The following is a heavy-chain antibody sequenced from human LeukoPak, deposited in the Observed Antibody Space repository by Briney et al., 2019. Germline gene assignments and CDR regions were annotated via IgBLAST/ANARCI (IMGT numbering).Heavy chain of an antibody. CDR3: ASGFYGDLLFDH. Sequence: GGSLRLSCAAPGFTFSSYGMSWVRQAPGKGLEWVSGISGRDGNTKYADSVKGRSTISRDNSKNTLYLQINSLRAEDTAVYYCASGFYGDLLFDHWGQGTLVTVSS. CDR1: GFTFSSYG. D-gene: IGHD4-17*01. V-gene: IGHV3-23*01. CDR2: ISGRDGNT. J-gene: IGHJ4*02.